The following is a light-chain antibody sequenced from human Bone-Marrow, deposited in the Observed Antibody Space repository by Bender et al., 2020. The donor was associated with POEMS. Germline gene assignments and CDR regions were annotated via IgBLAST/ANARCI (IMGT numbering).Light chain of an antibody. CDR3: AAWDDSLNAVV. V-gene: IGLV1-47*01. Sequence: QSVLTQPPSASGTPGQRVTISCSGSSSNIESNYVYWYQQLPGTAPKLLIYRSNQRPSGVTERFSGSKSGTSASLAISGLRSGDEADYYCAAWDDSLNAVVFGGGTKLTVL. J-gene: IGLJ2*01. CDR1: SSNIESNY. CDR2: RSN.